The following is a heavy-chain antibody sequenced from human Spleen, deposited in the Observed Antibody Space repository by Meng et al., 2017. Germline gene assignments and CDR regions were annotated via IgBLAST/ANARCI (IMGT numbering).Heavy chain of an antibody. CDR1: GYSFTSYW. CDR3: ARPAQRELRDY. Sequence: GESLKISCKGSGYSFTSYWIAWVRQMPGKGLEWMGIIFPGDSDTRYSPSFQGQVTISADKSISTAYLQWSSLKASDTAMYYCARPAQRELRDYWGQGTLVTVSS. CDR2: IFPGDSDT. J-gene: IGHJ4*02. D-gene: IGHD1-26*01. V-gene: IGHV5-51*01.